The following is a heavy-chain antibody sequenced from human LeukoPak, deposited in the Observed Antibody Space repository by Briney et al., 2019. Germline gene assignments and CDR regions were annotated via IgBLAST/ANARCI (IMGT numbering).Heavy chain of an antibody. CDR1: GGSISSSSYY. J-gene: IGHJ5*02. Sequence: SETLSLTCSVSGGSISSSSYYWGWIRQPPGKGLEWVGSIYNTGSTHYNPSLKSRVTISLDTSKNQFSLKVSSVTAADTAVYYCARARGGDYNNWFDPWGQGTLVTVSS. V-gene: IGHV4-39*07. CDR2: IYNTGST. D-gene: IGHD4-17*01. CDR3: ARARGGDYNNWFDP.